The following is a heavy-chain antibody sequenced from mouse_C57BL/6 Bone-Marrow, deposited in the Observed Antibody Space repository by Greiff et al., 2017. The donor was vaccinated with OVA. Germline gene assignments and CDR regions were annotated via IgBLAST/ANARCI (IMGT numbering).Heavy chain of an antibody. Sequence: EVHLVESGGDLVKPGGSLKLSCAASGFTFSSYGMSWVRQTPDKRLEWVATISSGGSYTYYPDSVKGRFTISRDNAKNTLYLQMSSLKSEDTAMYYCARHSYYSNYAYYFDYWGQGTTLTVSS. D-gene: IGHD2-5*01. CDR1: GFTFSSYG. CDR2: ISSGGSYT. V-gene: IGHV5-6*01. J-gene: IGHJ2*01. CDR3: ARHSYYSNYAYYFDY.